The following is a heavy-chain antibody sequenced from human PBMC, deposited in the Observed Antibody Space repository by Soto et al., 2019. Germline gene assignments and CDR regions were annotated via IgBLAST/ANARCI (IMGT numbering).Heavy chain of an antibody. D-gene: IGHD4-17*01. CDR1: GFSLSTSGVG. CDR3: AHRLGIYGDYIHNWFDP. J-gene: IGHJ5*02. V-gene: IGHV2-5*01. CDR2: IYRNDDK. Sequence: SGPTLVNPTQTLTLTCTFSGFSLSTSGVGVAWIRQPPGKALEWLALIYRNDDKRYSPSLKSRLTITKDTSKNQVVLTMTNMDPVDTATYYCAHRLGIYGDYIHNWFDPWGQGTLATVSS.